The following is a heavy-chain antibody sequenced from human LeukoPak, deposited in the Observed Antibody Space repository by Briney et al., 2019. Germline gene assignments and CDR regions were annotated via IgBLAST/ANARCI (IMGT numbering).Heavy chain of an antibody. CDR2: ITHSGSA. CDR1: GGSFSGYY. J-gene: IGHJ5*02. Sequence: SETLSLTCGVYGGSFSGYYWNWIRQSPGKGLEWIGEITHSGSAYFNPSLKSRVTISVDTSKNQFSLKLSSVTAADTAVYYCASAELVKKWLFNPWGQGTLVTVSS. D-gene: IGHD3-22*01. V-gene: IGHV4-34*01. CDR3: ASAELVKKWLFNP.